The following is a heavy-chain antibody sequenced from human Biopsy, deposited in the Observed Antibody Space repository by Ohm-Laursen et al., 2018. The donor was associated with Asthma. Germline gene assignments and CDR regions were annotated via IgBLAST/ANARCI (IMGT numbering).Heavy chain of an antibody. D-gene: IGHD2-2*01. Sequence: VASVKVSCKSLGGTFNTYVIGWVRQAPGQGLEWMGGINSVFGTTTYPQKFQDRATITADDSTSTVYMELSSLRSEDTAVYYCARKAGSCISRTCYSLDFWGQGTLATVSS. CDR2: INSVFGTT. CDR1: GGTFNTYV. J-gene: IGHJ4*02. CDR3: ARKAGSCISRTCYSLDF. V-gene: IGHV1-69*13.